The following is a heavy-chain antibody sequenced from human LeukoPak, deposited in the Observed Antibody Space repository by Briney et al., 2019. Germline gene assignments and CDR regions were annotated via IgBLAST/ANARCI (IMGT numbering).Heavy chain of an antibody. Sequence: GASVKVSCKASGYTFTGYYMHWVRQAPGQGLEWMGWINPNSGGTNYAQKFQGRVTMTRDTSISTAYMELSRLRSDDTAVYYCARDKGDLVGSLGWFDPWGQGTLVTVSS. CDR1: GYTFTGYY. CDR2: INPNSGGT. CDR3: ARDKGDLVGSLGWFDP. J-gene: IGHJ5*02. D-gene: IGHD3-16*01. V-gene: IGHV1-2*02.